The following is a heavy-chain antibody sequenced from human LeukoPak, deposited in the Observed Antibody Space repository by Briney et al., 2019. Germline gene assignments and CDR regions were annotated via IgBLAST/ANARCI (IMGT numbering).Heavy chain of an antibody. D-gene: IGHD5-12*01. V-gene: IGHV3-74*01. CDR3: ARFSGAPNSGY. Sequence: PGGSLRLSCAASGFTFSSYWMHWVRQAPGKGLVWVSRINSDGSSTSYADSVKGRFTMSRDNAKNTLYLQMNSLRAEDTAVYYCARFSGAPNSGYWGQGTLVTVSS. CDR2: INSDGSST. J-gene: IGHJ4*02. CDR1: GFTFSSYW.